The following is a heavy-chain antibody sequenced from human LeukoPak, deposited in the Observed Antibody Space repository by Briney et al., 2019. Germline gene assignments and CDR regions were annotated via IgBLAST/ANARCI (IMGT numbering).Heavy chain of an antibody. CDR3: AKDAYGDYAVSDY. V-gene: IGHV3-30-3*01. J-gene: IGHJ4*02. CDR2: ISYDGSNK. D-gene: IGHD4-17*01. CDR1: GFTFSSYA. Sequence: GGSLRLSCAASGFTFSSYAMHWVRQAPGKGLEWVAVISYDGSNKYYADSVKGRFTISRDNSKNTLYLQMNSLRAEDTAVYYCAKDAYGDYAVSDYWGQGTLVTVSS.